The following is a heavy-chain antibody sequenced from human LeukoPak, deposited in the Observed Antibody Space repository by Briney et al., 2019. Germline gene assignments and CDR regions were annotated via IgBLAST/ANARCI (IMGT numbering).Heavy chain of an antibody. J-gene: IGHJ4*02. D-gene: IGHD6-13*01. CDR2: IWYDGSKE. CDR1: GFTFNSYG. Sequence: GGSLRLSCAASGFTFNSYGMHWVRQAPGKGLEWVADIWYDGSKEYYADSVKGRFTISRDNSKNTLYLQMNSLRAEDTAVYYCAKTRPLDSSSWSHGDYWGQGTLVTVSS. CDR3: AKTRPLDSSSWSHGDY. V-gene: IGHV3-33*06.